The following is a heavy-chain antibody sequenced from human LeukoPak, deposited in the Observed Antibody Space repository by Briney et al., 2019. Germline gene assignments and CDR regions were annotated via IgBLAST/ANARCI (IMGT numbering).Heavy chain of an antibody. CDR1: GGSISSGSYY. V-gene: IGHV4-61*02. J-gene: IGHJ6*03. CDR3: AREDSMVRGVLTNRAYYYYYYMDV. CDR2: IYTSGST. Sequence: SETLSLTCTVSGGSISSGSYYWSWILQPAGKGLEWIGRIYTSGSTNYNPSLKSRGTISVDTAKNQFSLKLSSVTAADTAVYYCAREDSMVRGVLTNRAYYYYYYMDVWGKRTTVTISS. D-gene: IGHD3-10*01.